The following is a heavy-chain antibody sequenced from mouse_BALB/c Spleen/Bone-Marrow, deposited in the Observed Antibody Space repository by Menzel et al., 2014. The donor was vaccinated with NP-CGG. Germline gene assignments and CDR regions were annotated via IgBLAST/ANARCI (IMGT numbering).Heavy chain of an antibody. D-gene: IGHD2-4*01. CDR2: IDPANGNT. CDR3: AKYGGLRYAMDY. J-gene: IGHJ4*01. V-gene: IGHV14-3*02. CDR1: GFNIKDTY. Sequence: LVESGAELVKPGASVKLSCTASGFNIKDTYMHWVKQRPEQGLEWIGRIDPANGNTKYDPKFQGKATTAADTSSNTAYLQLSSLTSEDTAVYYCAKYGGLRYAMDYWGQGTSVTVSS.